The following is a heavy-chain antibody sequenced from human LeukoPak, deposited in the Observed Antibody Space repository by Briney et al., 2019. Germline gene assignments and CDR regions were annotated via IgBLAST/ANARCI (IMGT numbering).Heavy chain of an antibody. CDR2: ISGSGGST. J-gene: IGHJ4*02. CDR1: GFTFSSYA. CDR3: AAQQQLGMTFDY. D-gene: IGHD6-13*01. Sequence: GGSLRLSCAACGFTFSSYAMSWVRQAPGKGLEWVSAISGSGGSTYYADSVKGQFTISRDNSKNTLYLQMNSLRAEDTAVYYCAAQQQLGMTFDYWGQGTLVTVSS. V-gene: IGHV3-23*01.